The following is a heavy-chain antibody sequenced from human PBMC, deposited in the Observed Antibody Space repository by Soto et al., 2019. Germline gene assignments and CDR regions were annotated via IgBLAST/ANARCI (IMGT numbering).Heavy chain of an antibody. Sequence: SETLSLTCTVSGGSISSSSYYWGWIRQPSGKGLEWIGSIYYSGSTYYNPSLKSRVTISVDTSKNQFSLKLSSVTAADTAVYYCASNNNSGYDFVDYWGQGTLVTVSS. D-gene: IGHD5-12*01. V-gene: IGHV4-39*01. CDR2: IYYSGST. CDR1: GGSISSSSYY. CDR3: ASNNNSGYDFVDY. J-gene: IGHJ4*02.